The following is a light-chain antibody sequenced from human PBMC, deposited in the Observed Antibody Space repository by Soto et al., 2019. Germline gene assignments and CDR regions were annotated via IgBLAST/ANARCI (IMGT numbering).Light chain of an antibody. V-gene: IGLV1-51*01. CDR3: GTYDSSLSWV. CDR2: DNN. CDR1: SSNIGNNY. J-gene: IGLJ1*01. Sequence: QSVLTQPPSVSAAPGQKVTISCSGSSSNIGNNYVSWYQQLPGTAPKLLIYDNNKRPSGIPDRFSGSKSGASATLGITGLQTGDEADYYCGTYDSSLSWVFGPGTKLTV.